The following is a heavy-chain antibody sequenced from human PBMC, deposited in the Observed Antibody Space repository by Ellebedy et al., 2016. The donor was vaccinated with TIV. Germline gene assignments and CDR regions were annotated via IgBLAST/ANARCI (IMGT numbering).Heavy chain of an antibody. J-gene: IGHJ4*02. CDR3: AKDSFTGFGSSYSFDF. Sequence: ASVKVSCKASGYTFTSYYMHWVRQAPGQGLEWMGIINPSGGSTNYAQKFQGRVTMTRDTSVSTAYMDLIRLTSDDTAVYYCAKDSFTGFGSSYSFDFWGQGTLVTVSS. CDR2: INPSGGST. V-gene: IGHV1-46*01. CDR1: GYTFTSYY. D-gene: IGHD2-2*01.